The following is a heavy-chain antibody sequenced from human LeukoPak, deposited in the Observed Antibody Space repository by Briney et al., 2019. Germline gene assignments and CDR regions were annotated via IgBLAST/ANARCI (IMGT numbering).Heavy chain of an antibody. CDR3: ARDGYGRLLWFGGSLAFDI. D-gene: IGHD3-10*01. Sequence: SGGSLRLSCTVSGFTVSSNSMSWVRQAPGKGLEWVSFIYSGTTHYSDSVKGRFTISRDNSKNTLYLQMNSLRAEDTAVYYCARDGYGRLLWFGGSLAFDIWGQGTMVTVSS. CDR1: GFTVSSNS. V-gene: IGHV3-53*01. CDR2: IYSGTT. J-gene: IGHJ3*02.